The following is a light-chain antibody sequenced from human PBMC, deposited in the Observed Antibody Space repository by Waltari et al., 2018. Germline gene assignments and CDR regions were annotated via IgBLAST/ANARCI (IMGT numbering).Light chain of an antibody. J-gene: IGKJ2*01. Sequence: EIVVTQSLATLSVTPGERATLSCRASQSVTSNLAWYQHKPGQAPRLLIYGASTRATGIPARFSGSGSGTEFTLTISSLQSEDFAVYYCQQYNSWPPMYTFGQGTKLEIK. CDR1: QSVTSN. V-gene: IGKV3-15*01. CDR2: GAS. CDR3: QQYNSWPPMYT.